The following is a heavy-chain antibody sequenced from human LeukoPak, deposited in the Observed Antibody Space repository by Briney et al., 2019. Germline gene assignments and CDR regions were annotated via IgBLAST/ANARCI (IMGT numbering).Heavy chain of an antibody. CDR3: VKATVTARGSDFDY. D-gene: IGHD4-11*01. CDR1: GFTFSSYW. V-gene: IGHV3-23*01. CDR2: IIASGVST. J-gene: IGHJ4*02. Sequence: GGSLRLSCAASGFTFSSYWMSWVRQAPGKGLEWVSSIIASGVSTYYADSVKGRFAISRDNSKNTLYLLMNSLRAEDTAVYYCVKATVTARGSDFDYWGQGTLVPVSS.